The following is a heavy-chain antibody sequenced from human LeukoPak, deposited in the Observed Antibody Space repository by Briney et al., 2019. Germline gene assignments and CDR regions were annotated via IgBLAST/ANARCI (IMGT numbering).Heavy chain of an antibody. CDR3: ASRDGYNYVRDY. J-gene: IGHJ4*02. Sequence: GGSLRLSCAASGFTVSSNYMSWVRQAPGKGLEWVSVIYSGGSTYYADSVKGRFTISRDNSKNTLYLQVNSLRAEDTAVYYCASRDGYNYVRDYWGQGTLVTVSS. D-gene: IGHD5-24*01. CDR1: GFTVSSNY. CDR2: IYSGGST. V-gene: IGHV3-53*01.